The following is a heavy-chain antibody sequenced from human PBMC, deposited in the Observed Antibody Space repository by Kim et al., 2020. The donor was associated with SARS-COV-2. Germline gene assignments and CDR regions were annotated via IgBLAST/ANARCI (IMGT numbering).Heavy chain of an antibody. CDR2: ISYDGSNK. D-gene: IGHD6-13*01. CDR3: AKDSHAPYSSSWSSYYFDY. V-gene: IGHV3-30*18. Sequence: GGSLRLSCAASGFTFSSYGMHWVRQAPGKGLEWVAVISYDGSNKYYADSVKGRFTISRDNSKNTLYLQMNSLRAEDTAVYYCAKDSHAPYSSSWSSYYFDYWGQGTLVTVSS. CDR1: GFTFSSYG. J-gene: IGHJ4*02.